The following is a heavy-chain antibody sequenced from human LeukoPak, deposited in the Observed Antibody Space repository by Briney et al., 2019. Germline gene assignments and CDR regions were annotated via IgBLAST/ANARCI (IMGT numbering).Heavy chain of an antibody. CDR2: IIPIFGTA. D-gene: IGHD5-18*01. Sequence: GASVKVSCKASGGTFSSYAISWVRQAPGQGLEWMGGIIPIFGTANYAQKFQGRVTITADESTSTAYMELSSLRAEDTAVYYCAKDTISPLYSYGPSYYYYGMDVWGQGTTVTVSS. CDR1: GGTFSSYA. J-gene: IGHJ6*02. V-gene: IGHV1-69*13. CDR3: AKDTISPLYSYGPSYYYYGMDV.